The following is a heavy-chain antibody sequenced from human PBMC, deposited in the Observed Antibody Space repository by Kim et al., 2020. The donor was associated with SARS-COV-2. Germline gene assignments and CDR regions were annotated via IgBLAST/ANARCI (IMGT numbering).Heavy chain of an antibody. CDR1: GGTFSSYA. CDR3: ARDPHLTDAFDI. CDR2: IIPIFGTA. V-gene: IGHV1-69*13. D-gene: IGHD3-9*01. Sequence: SVKVSCKASGGTFSSYAISWVRQAPGQGLEWMGGIIPIFGTANYAQKFQGRVTITADESTSTAYMELSSLRSEDTAVYYCARDPHLTDAFDIWGQGTMVTVSS. J-gene: IGHJ3*02.